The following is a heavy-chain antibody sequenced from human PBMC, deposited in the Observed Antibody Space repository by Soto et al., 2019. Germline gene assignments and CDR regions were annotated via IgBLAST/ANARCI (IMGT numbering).Heavy chain of an antibody. V-gene: IGHV3-23*01. D-gene: IGHD1-26*01. CDR3: AKAGGSYYYYYGMDV. CDR1: GFTFSSYA. J-gene: IGHJ6*01. CDR2: ISGSGGST. Sequence: GGSLRLSCAASGFTFSSYAMSWVRQAPGKGLEWVSAISGSGGSTYYADSVKGRFTISRDNSKNPLYLQMNSLRAEDTAVYYCAKAGGSYYYYYGMDVWGQGTTVTVSS.